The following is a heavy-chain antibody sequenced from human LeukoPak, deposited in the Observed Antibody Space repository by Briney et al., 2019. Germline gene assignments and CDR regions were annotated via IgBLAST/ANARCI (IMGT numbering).Heavy chain of an antibody. CDR3: ARRGYSSSWFRY. D-gene: IGHD6-13*01. Sequence: PSETLSLTCAVSGGSISSGGYSWSWIRQPPGKGLEWIGYIYYSGSTYYNPSLKSRVTISVDTSKNQFSLKLSSVTAADTAVYYCARRGYSSSWFRYWGQGTLVTVSS. J-gene: IGHJ4*02. CDR1: GGSISSGGYS. CDR2: IYYSGST. V-gene: IGHV4-30-4*07.